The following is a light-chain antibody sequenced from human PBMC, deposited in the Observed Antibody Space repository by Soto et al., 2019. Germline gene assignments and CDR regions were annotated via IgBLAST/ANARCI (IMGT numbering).Light chain of an antibody. Sequence: QSVLTQPPSVSAAPGQRLTISCSGSSSNIGITSVSWYQQFPGAAPKLLIYQDDKRPSGIPDRFSGSKSGTSATLGITGLQTGDEADYYCGTRDGSLSADVFGTGTKLTVL. CDR1: SSNIGITS. CDR3: GTRDGSLSADV. V-gene: IGLV1-51*02. J-gene: IGLJ1*01. CDR2: QDD.